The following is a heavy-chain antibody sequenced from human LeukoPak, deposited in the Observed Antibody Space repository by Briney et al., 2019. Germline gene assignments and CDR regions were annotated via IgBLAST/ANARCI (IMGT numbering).Heavy chain of an antibody. D-gene: IGHD4/OR15-4a*01. J-gene: IGHJ4*02. CDR2: IHPNSGGT. CDR1: GYTFTGYY. V-gene: IGHV1-2*02. CDR3: ARRAGAYSHPYDY. Sequence: GASVKVSCKASGYTFTGYYMHWVRQAPGQGLEWMGWIHPNSGGTYYAQKFQGRVTMTRDTSISTAYMELSRLRSDDTAVYYCARRAGAYSHPYDYWGQGTLVTVSS.